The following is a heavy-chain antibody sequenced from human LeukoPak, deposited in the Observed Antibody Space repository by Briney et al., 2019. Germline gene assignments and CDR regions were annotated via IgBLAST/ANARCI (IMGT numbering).Heavy chain of an antibody. D-gene: IGHD3-9*01. V-gene: IGHV4-39*07. CDR1: GGSINSGDYY. J-gene: IGHJ4*02. CDR3: ARYDILTGSVKD. Sequence: SETLSLTCTVSGGSINSGDYYWVWIRQPPGKGLEWIGSIYYSGSTSYNPSLKSRVTMTVDTSKSQFSLKLSSVTAADTAVYYCARYDILTGSVKDWGQGTLVTVSS. CDR2: IYYSGST.